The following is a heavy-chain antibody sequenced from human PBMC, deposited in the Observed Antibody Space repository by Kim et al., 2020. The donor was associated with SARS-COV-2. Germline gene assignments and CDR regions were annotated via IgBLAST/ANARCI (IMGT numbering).Heavy chain of an antibody. CDR1: GFTFSNYA. Sequence: GGSLRLSCVVSGFTFSNYAMSWVRQAPGKGLEWVSTISDSGGKTYYADSVKGRFTISRDNSKNTLFLQMNSLRAEDTALYFCASIGRLAPWGQGSLVTV. CDR2: ISDSGGKT. D-gene: IGHD3-22*01. J-gene: IGHJ5*02. CDR3: ASIGRLAP. V-gene: IGHV3-23*01.